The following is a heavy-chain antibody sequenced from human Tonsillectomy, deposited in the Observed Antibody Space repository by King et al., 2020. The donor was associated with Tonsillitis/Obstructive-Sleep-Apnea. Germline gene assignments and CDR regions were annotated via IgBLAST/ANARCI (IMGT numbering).Heavy chain of an antibody. CDR1: GFTFSSYW. V-gene: IGHV3-74*01. CDR3: ARDGGYSGDAYMDV. D-gene: IGHD5-12*01. CDR2: INSDGSRT. J-gene: IGHJ6*03. Sequence: VQLVESGGGLVQSGGSLRLSCAASGFTFSSYWMHWVRQAPGKGLVWVSRINSDGSRTSYADSVKGRFTISRDNAKNTLYLQMNSLRAEDTAVYYCARDGGYSGDAYMDVWGKGTTVTVSS.